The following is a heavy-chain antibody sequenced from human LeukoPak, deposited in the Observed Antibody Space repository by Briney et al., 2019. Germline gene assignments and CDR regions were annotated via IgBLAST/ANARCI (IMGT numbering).Heavy chain of an antibody. V-gene: IGHV3-72*01. J-gene: IGHJ6*04. Sequence: GGSLRLSCAASGFTFSDHYMDWVRQAPGKGLEWVGRTRNKANSYTTEYAASVKGRFTISRDDSKNSLHLQMNSLKTEDTAVYYCARAIYGMDVWGKGTTVTVSS. CDR2: TRNKANSYTT. CDR1: GFTFSDHY. CDR3: ARAIYGMDV.